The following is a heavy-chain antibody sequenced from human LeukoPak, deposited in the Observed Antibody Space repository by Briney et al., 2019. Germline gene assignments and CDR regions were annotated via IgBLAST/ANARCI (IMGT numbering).Heavy chain of an antibody. D-gene: IGHD4-17*01. J-gene: IGHJ4*02. V-gene: IGHV4-61*01. Sequence: SETLSLTCTVSGGSVSSDSYYWSWIRQPPGKGLEWIGYIYYSGSTNYNPSLKSRVTISLETSKNQFSLKLRSVTAADTALYYCARAYDDGDYMDSWGQGILVTVSS. CDR3: ARAYDDGDYMDS. CDR2: IYYSGST. CDR1: GGSVSSDSYY.